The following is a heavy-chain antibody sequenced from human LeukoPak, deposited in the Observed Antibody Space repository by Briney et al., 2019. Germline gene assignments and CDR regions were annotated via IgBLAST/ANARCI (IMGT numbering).Heavy chain of an antibody. J-gene: IGHJ4*02. Sequence: GGSLRLSCAASGFTFDDYAMHWVRQAPGKGLEWVLGISWNSGSIGYADSVKGRFTISRDNAKNSLYLQMNSLRAEDTALYYCAKDNGIAAAGPIDYWGQGTLVTVSS. V-gene: IGHV3-9*01. CDR3: AKDNGIAAAGPIDY. CDR2: ISWNSGSI. CDR1: GFTFDDYA. D-gene: IGHD6-13*01.